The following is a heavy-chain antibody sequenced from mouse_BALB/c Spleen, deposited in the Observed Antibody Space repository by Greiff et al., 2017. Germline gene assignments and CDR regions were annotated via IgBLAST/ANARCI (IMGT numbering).Heavy chain of an antibody. V-gene: IGHV1S81*02. CDR1: GYTFTSYW. CDR2: INPSNGRT. CDR3: ARNYRYAMDY. D-gene: IGHD2-14*01. J-gene: IGHJ4*01. Sequence: VQLQQPGAELVKPGASVKLSCKASGYTFTSYWMHWVKQRPGQGLEWIGEINPSNGRTNYNEKFKSKATLTVDKSSSTAYMQLSSLTSEDSAVYYCARNYRYAMDYWGQGTSVTVSS.